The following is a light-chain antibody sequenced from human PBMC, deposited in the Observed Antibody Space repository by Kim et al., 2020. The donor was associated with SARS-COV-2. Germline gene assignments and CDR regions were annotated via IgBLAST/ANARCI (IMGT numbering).Light chain of an antibody. CDR2: RNN. Sequence: QSVLTQPPSASGTPGQRVTISCSGSSSNIGSNYVYWYQQLPGTDPTLLIYRNNQRPSGVPDRFSGSKSGTSASLPISGLRSEDEADYYCAAWDDSLSGWVFGGGTQLTVL. CDR3: AAWDDSLSGWV. V-gene: IGLV1-47*01. J-gene: IGLJ3*02. CDR1: SSNIGSNY.